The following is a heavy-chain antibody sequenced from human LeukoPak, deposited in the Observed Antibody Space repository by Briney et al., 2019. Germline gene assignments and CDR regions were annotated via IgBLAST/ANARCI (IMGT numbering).Heavy chain of an antibody. CDR2: IYSGGST. CDR3: AKDIAASGLPRIFDF. J-gene: IGHJ4*02. V-gene: IGHV3-53*01. CDR1: GFTVSSNY. Sequence: GGSLRLSCAASGFTVSSNYMSWVRQAPGKGLEWVSVIYSGGSTYYADSAKGRFTISRDNAKNTMYLQMNSLSVEDTAVYYCAKDIAASGLPRIFDFWGQGTLVTVSS. D-gene: IGHD6-13*01.